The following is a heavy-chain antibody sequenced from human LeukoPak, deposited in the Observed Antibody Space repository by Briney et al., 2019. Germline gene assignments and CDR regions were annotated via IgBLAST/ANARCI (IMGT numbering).Heavy chain of an antibody. J-gene: IGHJ4*02. V-gene: IGHV3-21*01. CDR2: ISSSTSYI. Sequence: GGSLRLSCAASGFTFSSYSMNWVRQAPGKGLEWVSSISSSTSYIYYADSVKGRFTISRDNANKSLHLQMNSLRAEDTAVYYCARDLRIDQYYLDYWGQGTLVTVSS. D-gene: IGHD2-15*01. CDR1: GFTFSSYS. CDR3: ARDLRIDQYYLDY.